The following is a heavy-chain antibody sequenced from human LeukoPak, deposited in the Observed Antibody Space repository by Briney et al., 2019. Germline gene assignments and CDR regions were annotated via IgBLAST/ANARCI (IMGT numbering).Heavy chain of an antibody. CDR2: ISAYNGNT. CDR1: GYTFTSYG. CDR3: ARECCGGQQWLAPAFDYYYYGMDV. V-gene: IGHV1-18*04. Sequence: ASVKVSCKASGYTFTSYGISWVRQAPGQGLEWMGWISAYNGNTNYAQKLLGRVTMTTDTSTSTAYMELRSLRSDDTAVYYCARECCGGQQWLAPAFDYYYYGMDVWGKGTTVTVSS. J-gene: IGHJ6*04. D-gene: IGHD6-19*01.